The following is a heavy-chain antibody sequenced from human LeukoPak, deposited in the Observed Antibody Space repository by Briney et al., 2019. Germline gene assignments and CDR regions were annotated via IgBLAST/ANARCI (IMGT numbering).Heavy chain of an antibody. CDR2: IYYSGST. Sequence: SETLSLTCTVSGGSISSYYWSWIRQPPGKGLEWIGYIYYSGSTNYNPSLKSRVTISVDTSKNQFSLKLSSVTAADTAVYYCARVIAVAGTDYFDYWGQGTLVTVSS. CDR3: ARVIAVAGTDYFDY. J-gene: IGHJ4*02. V-gene: IGHV4-59*01. CDR1: GGSISSYY. D-gene: IGHD6-19*01.